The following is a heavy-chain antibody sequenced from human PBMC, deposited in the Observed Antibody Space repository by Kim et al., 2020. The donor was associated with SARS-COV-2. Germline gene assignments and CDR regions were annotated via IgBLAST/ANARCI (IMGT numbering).Heavy chain of an antibody. CDR3: AREGVGLWLSSL. J-gene: IGHJ4*02. CDR2: IYSGGST. V-gene: IGHV3-53*01. CDR1: GFTVSSNY. D-gene: IGHD5-18*01. Sequence: GGSLRLSCAASGFTVSSNYMSWVRQAPGKGLEWVSVIYSGGSTYYADSVKGRFTISRDNSKNTLYLQMNSLRAEDTAVYYCAREGVGLWLSSLWGQGTLVTVSS.